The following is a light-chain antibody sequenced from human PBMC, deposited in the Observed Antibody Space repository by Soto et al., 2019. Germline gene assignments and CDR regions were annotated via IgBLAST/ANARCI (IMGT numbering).Light chain of an antibody. CDR3: QQYHSPSLFT. V-gene: IGKV1-5*01. Sequence: DIQMAQSPSTLSASVGDRVTITCRASQSISSWLAWYQQKPGEAPKLLIYDASGVKSGVPSRFSGSGSGTEFSLTISSLQPDDFATYYCQQYHSPSLFTFGQGTNLEIK. CDR2: DAS. CDR1: QSISSW. J-gene: IGKJ2*01.